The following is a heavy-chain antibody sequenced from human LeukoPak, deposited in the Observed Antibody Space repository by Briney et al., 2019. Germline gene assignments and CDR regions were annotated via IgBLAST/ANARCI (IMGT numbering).Heavy chain of an antibody. D-gene: IGHD3-3*01. CDR1: GYTFTNYD. Sequence: ASVKVSCKASGYTFTNYDINWVRQATEQGLEWMGWINPNRGGTNYAQKFQGRVTMTRDTSISTAYMELSRLRSDDTAVYYCARGRSGYPFDYWGQGTLVTVSS. V-gene: IGHV1-2*02. CDR3: ARGRSGYPFDY. CDR2: INPNRGGT. J-gene: IGHJ4*02.